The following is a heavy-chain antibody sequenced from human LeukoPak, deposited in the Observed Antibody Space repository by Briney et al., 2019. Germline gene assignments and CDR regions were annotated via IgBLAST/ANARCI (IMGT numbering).Heavy chain of an antibody. V-gene: IGHV4-34*01. CDR3: ARGEGYCSGGSCLYYFDY. Sequence: SETLSLTCAVYGGSFSGYYWSWIRQPPGKGLEWIGEINHSGSANYNPSLKSRVTISVDTSKNQFSLKLSSVTAADTAVYYCARGEGYCSGGSCLYYFDYWGQGTLVTVSS. CDR2: INHSGSA. D-gene: IGHD2-15*01. J-gene: IGHJ4*02. CDR1: GGSFSGYY.